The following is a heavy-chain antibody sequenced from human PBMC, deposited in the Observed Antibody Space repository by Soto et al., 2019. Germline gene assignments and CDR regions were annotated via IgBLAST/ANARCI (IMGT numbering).Heavy chain of an antibody. V-gene: IGHV3-21*01. Sequence: EVQLVESGGGLVKPGGSLRLSCAASGFTFSSYSMNWVRQAPGKGLEWVSSISSSSSYIYYADSVKGRFTISRDNAKNSLYLQMNGLRAEDTAVYYCARDDGGGCSGGSCYHSVYYFDYWGQGTLVTVSS. CDR3: ARDDGGGCSGGSCYHSVYYFDY. J-gene: IGHJ4*02. CDR2: ISSSSSYI. D-gene: IGHD2-15*01. CDR1: GFTFSSYS.